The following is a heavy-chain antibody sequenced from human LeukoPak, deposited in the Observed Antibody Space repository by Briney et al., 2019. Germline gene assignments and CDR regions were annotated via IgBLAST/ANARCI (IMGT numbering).Heavy chain of an antibody. Sequence: GASVKVSCKASGYTFTEYYMHWVRQAPGQGLEWMGWINPNSGDTNYAQKFQGRVTMTRDTSISTAYMELSRLRSDDTAVYYCARVWSSGWYADYWGQGTLVTVSS. CDR3: ARVWSSGWYADY. D-gene: IGHD6-19*01. CDR1: GYTFTEYY. CDR2: INPNSGDT. J-gene: IGHJ4*02. V-gene: IGHV1-2*02.